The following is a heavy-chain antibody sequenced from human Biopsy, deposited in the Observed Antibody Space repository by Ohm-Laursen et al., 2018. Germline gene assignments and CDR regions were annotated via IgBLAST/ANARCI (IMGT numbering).Heavy chain of an antibody. CDR1: GATVTSYA. J-gene: IGHJ3*01. D-gene: IGHD1-26*01. CDR3: ATDARWDPSLDAFHV. Sequence: GASVKVSCKASGATVTSYAISWVRQAPGQGLEWMGRIIPFTGVTNYAQNFQGKVTISADKSPPTVYVELSTPKPDYTAVYYCATDARWDPSLDAFHVWGQGTQVTVS. CDR2: IIPFTGVT. V-gene: IGHV1-69*04.